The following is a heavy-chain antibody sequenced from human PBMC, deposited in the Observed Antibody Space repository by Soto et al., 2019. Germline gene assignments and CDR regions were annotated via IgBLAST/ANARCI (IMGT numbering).Heavy chain of an antibody. Sequence: SETLSLTCTVSGGSISSYYWSWILQPPGKGLEWIGYIYYSGSTNYNPSLKSRVTISVDTSKNQFSLKLSSVTAADTAVYYCARLGGDVLRFLEWYIDYWGQGTLVTVSS. CDR1: GGSISSYY. CDR2: IYYSGST. V-gene: IGHV4-59*08. D-gene: IGHD3-3*01. J-gene: IGHJ4*02. CDR3: ARLGGDVLRFLEWYIDY.